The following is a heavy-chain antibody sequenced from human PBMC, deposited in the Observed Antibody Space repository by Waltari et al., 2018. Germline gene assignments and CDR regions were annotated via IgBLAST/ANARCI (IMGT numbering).Heavy chain of an antibody. J-gene: IGHJ4*02. D-gene: IGHD3-22*01. CDR1: GFTLNTFG. Sequence: QVQLVESGGGVVQPGGSLRLPCVASGFTLNTFGIHWVRQAPGKGLEWVEYLPYHGHNRYYADSVKGRFTISRDNSMTTVFLQMNSLRAEDTAIYYCAKDLAFYYDRSRLYEYYFDYWGQGTLVTVSS. V-gene: IGHV3-30*02. CDR3: AKDLAFYYDRSRLYEYYFDY. CDR2: LPYHGHNR.